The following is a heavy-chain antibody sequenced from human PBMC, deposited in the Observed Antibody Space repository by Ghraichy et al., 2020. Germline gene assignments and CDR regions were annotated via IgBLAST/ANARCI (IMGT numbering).Heavy chain of an antibody. J-gene: IGHJ6*02. CDR3: ARALPLDFWSGYYPSRGDYGMDV. Sequence: SVKVSCKASGGTFSSYAISWVRQAPGQGLEWMGRIIPILGIANYAQKFQGRVTITADKSTSTAYMELSSLRSEDTAVYYCARALPLDFWSGYYPSRGDYGMDVWGQGTTVTVSS. CDR1: GGTFSSYA. V-gene: IGHV1-69*04. D-gene: IGHD3-3*01. CDR2: IIPILGIA.